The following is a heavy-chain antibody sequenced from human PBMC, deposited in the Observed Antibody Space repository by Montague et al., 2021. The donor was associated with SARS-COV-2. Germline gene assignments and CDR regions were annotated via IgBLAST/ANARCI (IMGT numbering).Heavy chain of an antibody. CDR3: ARAQYYYDSSGYYPAY. CDR1: GYTFTSYD. V-gene: IGHV1-8*01. CDR2: MNPNSGNT. D-gene: IGHD3-22*01. J-gene: IGHJ4*02. Sequence: SVKVSWKASGYTFTSYDINWVRQATGQGLEWMGWMNPNSGNTGHAQKFQGRVTMTRNTSISTAYMELSSLRSEDTAVYYCARAQYYYDSSGYYPAYWGQGTLVTVSS.